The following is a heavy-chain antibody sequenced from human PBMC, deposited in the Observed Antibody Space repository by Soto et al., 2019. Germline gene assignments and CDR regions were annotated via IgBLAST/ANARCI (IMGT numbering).Heavy chain of an antibody. V-gene: IGHV1-2*02. D-gene: IGHD4-4*01. CDR3: ARDYSNYVNWFDP. Sequence: ASVKVSCKASGYTFTGYYMHWVRQAPGQGLEWMGWINPNSGGTNYAQKFQGRVTMTRDTSISTAYMELSRLRSDDTAVYYCARDYSNYVNWFDPWGQGALVTVSS. CDR1: GYTFTGYY. CDR2: INPNSGGT. J-gene: IGHJ5*02.